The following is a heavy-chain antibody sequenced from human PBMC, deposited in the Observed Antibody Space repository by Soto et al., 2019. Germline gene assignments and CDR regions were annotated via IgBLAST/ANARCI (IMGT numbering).Heavy chain of an antibody. Sequence: SETLSLTCTVSGGSIISGDYYWSWIRQPPGKGLEWIGYIYYSGSTYYNPSLKSRVTISVDTSKNQFSLKLSSVTAADTAVYYCARAVLLWFGELSFNWFDPWGQGTLVTVSS. V-gene: IGHV4-30-4*01. J-gene: IGHJ5*02. CDR1: GGSIISGDYY. D-gene: IGHD3-10*01. CDR3: ARAVLLWFGELSFNWFDP. CDR2: IYYSGST.